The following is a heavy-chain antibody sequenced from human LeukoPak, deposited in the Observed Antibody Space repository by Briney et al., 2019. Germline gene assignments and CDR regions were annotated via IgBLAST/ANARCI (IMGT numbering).Heavy chain of an antibody. D-gene: IGHD2-21*02. CDR3: AKATGPAFPDCVY. CDR2: NSSSGSTI. Sequence: PGGSLRLSCAASGFTFSDYYKTWIRQVPGKGLEWVSYNSSSGSTIYYADSVKGRFTISRDNAKNSLYLQMNSLRAEDTAVYYCAKATGPAFPDCVYWGQGTLVTVSS. CDR1: GFTFSDYY. J-gene: IGHJ4*02. V-gene: IGHV3-11*01.